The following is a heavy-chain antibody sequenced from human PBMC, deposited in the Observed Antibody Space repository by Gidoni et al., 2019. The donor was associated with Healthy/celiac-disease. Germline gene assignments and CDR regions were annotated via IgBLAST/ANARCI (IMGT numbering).Heavy chain of an antibody. J-gene: IGHJ4*02. D-gene: IGHD3-16*02. CDR2: IFSNDEK. CDR1: GFSLSNARMG. V-gene: IGHV2-26*01. CDR3: ARIRVDYVWGSYRPPLGYFDY. Sequence: QVTLKESGPVLLKPTETLTLTCTVPGFSLSNARMGVSWIRQPPGKALEWLAHIFSNDEKSYSTSLKSRLTISKDTSKSQVVLTMTNMDPVDTATYYCARIRVDYVWGSYRPPLGYFDYWGQGTLVTVSS.